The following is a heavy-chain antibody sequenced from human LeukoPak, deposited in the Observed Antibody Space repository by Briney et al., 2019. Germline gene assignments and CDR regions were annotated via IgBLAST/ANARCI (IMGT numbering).Heavy chain of an antibody. Sequence: SETLSLTCTVSGGSISSYYWSWIRQPPGKGLEWIGYIYYSGSTNYNPSLKSRVTISVDTSKNQFSLKLSSVTAADTAVYYCARERSYYYGSGSYLGWFDPWGQGTLVTVSS. V-gene: IGHV4-59*01. J-gene: IGHJ5*02. CDR1: GGSISSYY. CDR3: ARERSYYYGSGSYLGWFDP. CDR2: IYYSGST. D-gene: IGHD3-10*01.